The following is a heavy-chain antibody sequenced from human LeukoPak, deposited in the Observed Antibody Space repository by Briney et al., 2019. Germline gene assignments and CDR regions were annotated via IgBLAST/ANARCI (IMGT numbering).Heavy chain of an antibody. CDR2: VDGGGGGT. Sequence: GGSLRLSCAASGLTFISHWMHWVRQAPGRGLEWVSSVDGGGGGTYYADSVKGRFTISRDNSKDTLYLQMNGLRAEDTAVYFCAKQSAGSAAWYSLHYDFWGQGTLVTVSS. J-gene: IGHJ4*02. D-gene: IGHD6-13*01. CDR3: AKQSAGSAAWYSLHYDF. CDR1: GLTFISHW. V-gene: IGHV3-23*01.